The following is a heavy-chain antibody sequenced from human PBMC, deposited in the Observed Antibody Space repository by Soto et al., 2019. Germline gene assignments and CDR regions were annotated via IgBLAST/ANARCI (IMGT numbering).Heavy chain of an antibody. J-gene: IGHJ6*02. CDR3: ASPTRELHYYYYGMDV. V-gene: IGHV1-69*13. Sequence: SVKVSCKASGGTFSSYAISWVRHAPGQGLEWMGGTIPIFGTANYAQKFQGRVTITADESTSTAYMELSSLRSEDTAVYYCASPTRELHYYYYGMDVWGQGTTVTVSS. CDR2: TIPIFGTA. D-gene: IGHD1-26*01. CDR1: GGTFSSYA.